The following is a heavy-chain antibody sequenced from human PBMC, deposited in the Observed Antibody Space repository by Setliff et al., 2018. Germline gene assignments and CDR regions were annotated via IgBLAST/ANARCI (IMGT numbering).Heavy chain of an antibody. D-gene: IGHD2-2*01. CDR2: ISPYSGNT. V-gene: IGHV1-18*01. Sequence: ASVKVSCKASGYSSTSYGISWVRQAPGQGLEWVGWISPYSGNTYYAPKFQGRITMTTDTSTTTAYMELKSLRSDDTAIYYCSRLVRYCTRTSCQRLSGDDYWGQGALVTVSS. CDR1: GYSSTSYG. CDR3: SRLVRYCTRTSCQRLSGDDY. J-gene: IGHJ4*02.